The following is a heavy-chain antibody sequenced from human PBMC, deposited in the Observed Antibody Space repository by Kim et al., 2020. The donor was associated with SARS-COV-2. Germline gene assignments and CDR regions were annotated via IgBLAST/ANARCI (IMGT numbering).Heavy chain of an antibody. CDR2: IRVDGSEK. CDR3: VRAPNEGRVENHHYMDV. J-gene: IGHJ6*03. Sequence: GGSLRLSCEESGFSFSDYSMHWVRQAPGKGLEWMAVIRVDGSEKYYADSMSGRFTISRDNSKNTLDLQMNSLSAEDTAVYYCVRAPNEGRVENHHYMDVWGQGTTVTVSS. D-gene: IGHD1-1*01. CDR1: GFSFSDYS. V-gene: IGHV3-33*01.